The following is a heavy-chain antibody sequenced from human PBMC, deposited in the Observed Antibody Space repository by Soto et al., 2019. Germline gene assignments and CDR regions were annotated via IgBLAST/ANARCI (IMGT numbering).Heavy chain of an antibody. D-gene: IGHD2-2*01. CDR1: GFALSGST. V-gene: IGHV3-73*02. CDR2: IRSKGNTYAT. CDR3: TKPIPASVYYYGMDV. J-gene: IGHJ6*02. Sequence: EVQLVETGGGLVQPGGSLKLSCAASGFALSGSTMHWVRQASGKGLEWVGRIRSKGNTYATSYAASVQGRFTISRDVSKNTGFLEMNSLKTEDTAVYYCTKPIPASVYYYGMDVWGQGTTVTVSS.